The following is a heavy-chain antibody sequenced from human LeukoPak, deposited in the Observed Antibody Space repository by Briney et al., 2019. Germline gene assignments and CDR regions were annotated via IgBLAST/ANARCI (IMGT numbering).Heavy chain of an antibody. CDR2: IYHSGST. CDR1: GDSVSSIHW. J-gene: IGHJ4*02. D-gene: IGHD3-10*01. Sequence: SGTLSLTCAVSGDSVSSIHWWGWVRQPPGRGLEWIGEIYHSGSTNYSPSLKSRVTISVDTSKNQFSLKLSSVTAADTAVYYCANTMVRGVINLYYFDYWGQGTLVTVSS. V-gene: IGHV4-4*02. CDR3: ANTMVRGVINLYYFDY.